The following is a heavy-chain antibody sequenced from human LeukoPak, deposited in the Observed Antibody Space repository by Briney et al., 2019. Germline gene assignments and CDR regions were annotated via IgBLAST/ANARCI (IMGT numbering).Heavy chain of an antibody. CDR3: ARDSSGWPSDY. D-gene: IGHD6-19*01. CDR1: GGTFSSYA. V-gene: IGHV1-69*05. J-gene: IGHJ4*02. Sequence: ASVKVSCKASGGTFSSYAISWVPQAPGQGLEWMGRIIPIFGTANYAQKFQGRVTITTDESTSTAYMELSSLRSEDTAVYYCARDSSGWPSDYWGQGTLVTVSS. CDR2: IIPIFGTA.